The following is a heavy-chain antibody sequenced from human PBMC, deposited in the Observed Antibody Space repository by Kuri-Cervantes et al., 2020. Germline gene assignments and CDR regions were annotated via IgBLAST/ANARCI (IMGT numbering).Heavy chain of an antibody. Sequence: GGSLRLSCAASGFTFSSYGMNWVRQAPGGGLEWVSSISGSGNNIYYAYSVKGRLTISRDNSKNTLFLQMISLRVEDTAVYYCAVIPSAGPFVYWGQGTLVTVSS. V-gene: IGHV3-23*01. CDR1: GFTFSSYG. CDR2: ISGSGNNI. CDR3: AVIPSAGPFVY. D-gene: IGHD6-19*01. J-gene: IGHJ4*02.